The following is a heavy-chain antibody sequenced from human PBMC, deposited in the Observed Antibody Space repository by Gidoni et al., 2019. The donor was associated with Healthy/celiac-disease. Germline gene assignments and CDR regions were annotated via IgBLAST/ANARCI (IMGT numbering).Heavy chain of an antibody. CDR1: GGPISSYY. CDR3: ARGRDGYNPYYFDY. Sequence: QVQLQESGPGLVKPSETLSLTCTVSGGPISSYYWSWIRQPPGKGLEWIGYIYYSGSTNYNPSLKSRVTISVDTSKNQFSLKLSSVTAADTAVYYCARGRDGYNPYYFDYWGQGTLVTVSS. CDR2: IYYSGST. D-gene: IGHD5-12*01. J-gene: IGHJ4*02. V-gene: IGHV4-59*08.